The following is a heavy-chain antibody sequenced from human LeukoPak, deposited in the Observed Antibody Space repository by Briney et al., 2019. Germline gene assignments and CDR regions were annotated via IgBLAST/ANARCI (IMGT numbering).Heavy chain of an antibody. CDR3: AKGDSGSYGALDI. V-gene: IGHV3-33*03. D-gene: IGHD1-26*01. Sequence: GGSLRLSCAASGFPFSTYGMHWVRQAPGKGLEWVAVIWYDGSNKYHADSVKGRFAISRDNSKNTLYLQMNSLRAEDTAVYYCAKGDSGSYGALDIWGQGTMMTVSS. CDR1: GFPFSTYG. CDR2: IWYDGSNK. J-gene: IGHJ3*02.